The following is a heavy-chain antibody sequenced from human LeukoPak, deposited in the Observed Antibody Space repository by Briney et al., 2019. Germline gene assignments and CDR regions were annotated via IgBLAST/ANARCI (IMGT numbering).Heavy chain of an antibody. CDR3: ARQGTVTTYRYYYYGMDV. J-gene: IGHJ6*02. Sequence: KPSETLSLTCTVSGDSVSSPNYYWNWIRQSPGKGLEWIGYIYNSGRTNYNPSLKSRVTISVDTSKNQFSLKLSSVTAADTAVYYCARQGTVTTYRYYYYGMDVWGQGTTVTVSS. CDR1: GDSVSSPNYY. CDR2: IYNSGRT. D-gene: IGHD4-11*01. V-gene: IGHV4-61*01.